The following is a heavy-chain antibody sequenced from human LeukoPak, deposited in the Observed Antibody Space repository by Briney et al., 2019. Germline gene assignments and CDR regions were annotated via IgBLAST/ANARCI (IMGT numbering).Heavy chain of an antibody. V-gene: IGHV5-51*04. J-gene: IGHJ4*02. CDR2: IYPGDSDT. D-gene: IGHD4-17*01. CDR3: ARRRGATVTDFDY. CDR1: GYSFTSYW. Sequence: GESLKISCKGSGYSFTSYWIGWVRQMPGKGLEWMGIIYPGDSDTRYSPPFQGQVTISADKPIATAYLQWSSLRASDTAMYYCARRRGATVTDFDYWGQGTLVTVSS.